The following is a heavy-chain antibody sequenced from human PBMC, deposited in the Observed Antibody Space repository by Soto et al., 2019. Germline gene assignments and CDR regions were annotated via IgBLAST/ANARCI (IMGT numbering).Heavy chain of an antibody. Sequence: SETLSLTCTVSGGSISSGGYYWRWIRQHPGKGLEWIGYIYYSGSTYYNPSLKSRVTISVDTSKNQFSLKLSSVTAADTAVYYFARGASWTYARSLETWFDPWGQGTLLTFP. D-gene: IGHD1-1*01. V-gene: IGHV4-31*03. CDR2: IYYSGST. J-gene: IGHJ5*02. CDR3: ARGASWTYARSLETWFDP. CDR1: GGSISSGGYY.